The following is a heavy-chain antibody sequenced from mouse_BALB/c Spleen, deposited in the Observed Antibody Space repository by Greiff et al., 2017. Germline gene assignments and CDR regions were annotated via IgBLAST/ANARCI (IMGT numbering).Heavy chain of an antibody. J-gene: IGHJ4*01. CDR3: ARQGGGSSSGYYAMDY. Sequence: EVQRVESGGDLVKPGGSLKLSCAASGFTFSSYGMSWVRQTPDKRLEWVATISSGGSYTYYPDSVKGRFTISRDNAKNTLYLQMSSLKSEDTAMYYCARQGGGSSSGYYAMDYWGQGTSVTVSS. D-gene: IGHD1-1*01. CDR2: ISSGGSYT. V-gene: IGHV5-6*01. CDR1: GFTFSSYG.